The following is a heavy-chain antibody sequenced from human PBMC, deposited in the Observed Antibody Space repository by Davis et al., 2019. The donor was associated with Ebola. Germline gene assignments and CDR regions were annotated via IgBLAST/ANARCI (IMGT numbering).Heavy chain of an antibody. V-gene: IGHV4-34*01. D-gene: IGHD6-13*01. CDR1: GGSFSGYY. CDR2: INHSGST. CDR3: ARMSGYSSSTKTRRGGAFDI. Sequence: PGGSLRLSCAVYGGSFSGYYWSWIRQPPGKGLEWIGEINHSGSTNYNPSLKSRVTISVDTSKNQFSLKLSSVTAADTAVYYCARMSGYSSSTKTRRGGAFDIWGQGTMVTVSS. J-gene: IGHJ3*02.